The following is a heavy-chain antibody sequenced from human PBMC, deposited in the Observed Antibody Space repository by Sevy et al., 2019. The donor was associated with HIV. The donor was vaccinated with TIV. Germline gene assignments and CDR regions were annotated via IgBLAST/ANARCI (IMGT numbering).Heavy chain of an antibody. J-gene: IGHJ3*02. V-gene: IGHV1-2*06. CDR1: GYMFSDYN. Sequence: ASVKVSCKATGYMFSDYNMHWVRQAPGQGLEWMALINPNSGVTIYTQKFRGRVSLTRDTSMSTAYMELSALTSDDTAVYYCVREDDNRHSTVLSFAIWGQGTMVTASS. CDR3: VREDDNRHSTVLSFAI. CDR2: INPNSGVT. D-gene: IGHD2-2*01.